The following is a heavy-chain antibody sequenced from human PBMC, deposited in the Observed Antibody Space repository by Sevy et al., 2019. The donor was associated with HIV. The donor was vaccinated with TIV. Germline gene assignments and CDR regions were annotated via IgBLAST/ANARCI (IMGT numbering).Heavy chain of an antibody. Sequence: GGSLRLSCVASQFNFDTYAIHWVRQAPGKGLEWVAMILYDGSSKDYAESVKGRFAISRDNSQNTAFLQMNSLRAEDTGVYYCATNMVHAGAYDSYFNFWGQGSLVTVSS. D-gene: IGHD3-10*01. CDR1: QFNFDTYA. CDR3: ATNMVHAGAYDSYFNF. CDR2: ILYDGSSK. V-gene: IGHV3-33*01. J-gene: IGHJ4*02.